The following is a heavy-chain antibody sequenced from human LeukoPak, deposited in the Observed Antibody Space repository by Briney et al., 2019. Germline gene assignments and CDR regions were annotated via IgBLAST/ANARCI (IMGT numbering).Heavy chain of an antibody. D-gene: IGHD4-23*01. CDR1: GFTFSRYS. Sequence: GGSLRLSCAASGFTFSRYSMNWVRQAPGKGLEWVSSVSTSSNNIYYADSVKGRFTISRDNAKNSLYLQMNSLRAEDTALYYCAKDRSADGGNGMDVWGQGTTVTVSS. CDR2: VSTSSNNI. CDR3: AKDRSADGGNGMDV. J-gene: IGHJ6*02. V-gene: IGHV3-21*04.